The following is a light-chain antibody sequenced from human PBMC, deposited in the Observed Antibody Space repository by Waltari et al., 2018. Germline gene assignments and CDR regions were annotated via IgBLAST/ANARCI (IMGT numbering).Light chain of an antibody. CDR3: QQYSNWPPIT. CDR2: AAS. J-gene: IGKJ5*01. CDR1: RNINSN. V-gene: IGKV3-15*01. Sequence: IVMTQSPDTLSVSPGETATLSCRASRNINSNLAWYHQKPGQPPRLLIHAASTRAPGVPARFSGSVSGTEFTLTISNLQSEDFAVYYCQQYSNWPPITFGQGTRLEIK.